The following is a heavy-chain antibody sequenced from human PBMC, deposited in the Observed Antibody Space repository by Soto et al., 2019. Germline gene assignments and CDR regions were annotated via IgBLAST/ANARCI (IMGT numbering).Heavy chain of an antibody. J-gene: IGHJ4*02. Sequence: EVQLVESGGGLVQPGGSLRLSCAASGFTFSYYAMHWVCQAPGKGLEYVSAISSNGGGTYYANSVKGRFTISRDNSKNTLYLQMGSLRAEDMAVYYCAREGYCSSTSCYSFDYWGQGTLVTVSS. CDR3: AREGYCSSTSCYSFDY. CDR2: ISSNGGGT. V-gene: IGHV3-64*01. CDR1: GFTFSYYA. D-gene: IGHD2-2*01.